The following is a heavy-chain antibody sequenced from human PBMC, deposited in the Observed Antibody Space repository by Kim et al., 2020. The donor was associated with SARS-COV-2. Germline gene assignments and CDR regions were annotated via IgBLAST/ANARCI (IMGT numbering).Heavy chain of an antibody. Sequence: GGSLRLSCAASGFTVSSNYMSWVRQAPGKGLEWVSVIYSGGSTYYADSVKGRFTISRDNSKNTLYIQVNSLRAEDTAVYYCARDSHSSGYLGHGFDPWGQGTLVTVAS. CDR2: IYSGGST. V-gene: IGHV3-66*01. D-gene: IGHD3-22*01. CDR1: GFTVSSNY. CDR3: ARDSHSSGYLGHGFDP. J-gene: IGHJ5*02.